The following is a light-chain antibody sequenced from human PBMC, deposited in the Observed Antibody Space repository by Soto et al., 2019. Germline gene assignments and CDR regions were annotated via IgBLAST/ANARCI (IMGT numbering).Light chain of an antibody. Sequence: QSALTQPASVSXXPGQSITISCTGTSSDVGGYNYVSWYQQHPGKAPKLMIYEVSNRPSGVSNRFSGSKSGNTASLTISGLQAEDEADYYCSSYTSSSTLFVFGTGTKLTVL. CDR3: SSYTSSSTLFV. J-gene: IGLJ1*01. V-gene: IGLV2-14*01. CDR1: SSDVGGYNY. CDR2: EVS.